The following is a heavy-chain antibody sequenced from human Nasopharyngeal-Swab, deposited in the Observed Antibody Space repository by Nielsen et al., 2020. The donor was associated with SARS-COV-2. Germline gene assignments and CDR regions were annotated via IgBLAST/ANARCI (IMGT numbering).Heavy chain of an antibody. V-gene: IGHV3-73*01. J-gene: IGHJ4*02. D-gene: IGHD1-26*01. CDR1: GFIFSGSA. CDR2: IRSKANSYAT. CDR3: TRPGGATIY. Sequence: GESLNISCAASGFIFSGSAMHWVRQASGKGLEWVGRIRSKANSYATAYAASVKDRFTISRDDSKNTAYLQMNSLKTEDTAVYYCTRPGGATIYWGQGTLVTVSS.